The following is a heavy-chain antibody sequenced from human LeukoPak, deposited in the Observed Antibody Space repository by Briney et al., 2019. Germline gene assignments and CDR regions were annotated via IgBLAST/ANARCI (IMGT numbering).Heavy chain of an antibody. D-gene: IGHD1-26*01. CDR2: IYYSGST. V-gene: IGHV4-31*03. J-gene: IGHJ4*02. Sequence: PSETLSLTCTVSGGSISSGGYYWSWIRQHPGKGLEWIGYIYYSGSTYYNPSLKSRVTMSVDTSKNQFSLKLSSVTAADTAVYYCATVPGVGATYFDYWGQGTLVTVSS. CDR3: ATVPGVGATYFDY. CDR1: GGSISSGGYY.